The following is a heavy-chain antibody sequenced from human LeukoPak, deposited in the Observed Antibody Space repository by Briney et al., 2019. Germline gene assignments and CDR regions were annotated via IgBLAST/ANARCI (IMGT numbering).Heavy chain of an antibody. CDR3: ARGRKLRYFDWEPLEIINWFDP. J-gene: IGHJ5*02. CDR1: GFTFSSYD. Sequence: GGSLRLSCAASGFTFSSYDMHWVRQATGKGLEWVSAIGTAGDTYYPGSVKGRFTISRENAKNSLYLQMNSLRAGDTAVYYCARGRKLRYFDWEPLEIINWFDPWGQGTLVTVSS. CDR2: IGTAGDT. D-gene: IGHD3-9*01. V-gene: IGHV3-13*01.